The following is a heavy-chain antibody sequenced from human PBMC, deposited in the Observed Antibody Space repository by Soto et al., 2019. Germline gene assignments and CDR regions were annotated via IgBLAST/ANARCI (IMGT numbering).Heavy chain of an antibody. Sequence: SVKVSCKASGGTFSSYTINWVRQAPGQGLEWMGGIIPTFATPVYAQKFQGRVTIAADEFTSTAYMELSSLRSEDTAVYYCARDPGGTFSSPFAYWGQGTLVTVSS. D-gene: IGHD2-15*01. CDR2: IIPTFATP. J-gene: IGHJ4*02. CDR1: GGTFSSYT. CDR3: ARDPGGTFSSPFAY. V-gene: IGHV1-69*13.